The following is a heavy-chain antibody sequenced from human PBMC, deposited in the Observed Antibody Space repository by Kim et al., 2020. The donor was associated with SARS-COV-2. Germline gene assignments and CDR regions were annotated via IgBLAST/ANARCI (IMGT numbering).Heavy chain of an antibody. Sequence: GGSLRLSCSASGFTFSSYAMHWVRQAPGKGLEYVSAISSNGGSTDYADSVKGRFTISRDNSKNTLYLQMSSLRAEDTAVYYCVKGSQYTYYGDYHGYWGQGALGTVSS. V-gene: IGHV3-64D*09. CDR3: VKGSQYTYYGDYHGY. CDR1: GFTFSSYA. J-gene: IGHJ4*02. D-gene: IGHD4-17*01. CDR2: ISSNGGST.